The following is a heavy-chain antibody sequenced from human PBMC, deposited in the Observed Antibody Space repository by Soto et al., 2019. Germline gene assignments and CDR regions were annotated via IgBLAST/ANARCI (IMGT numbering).Heavy chain of an antibody. Sequence: GGSLRLSCAASGFTFSSYSMNWVRQAPGKGLEWVSYISSSSSTIYYADSVKGRFTISRDNAKNSLYLQMNSLRAEDTAVYYCARTIYSYGYYYYMDVWGKGTTVTVSS. V-gene: IGHV3-48*01. D-gene: IGHD5-18*01. J-gene: IGHJ6*03. CDR1: GFTFSSYS. CDR3: ARTIYSYGYYYYMDV. CDR2: ISSSSSTI.